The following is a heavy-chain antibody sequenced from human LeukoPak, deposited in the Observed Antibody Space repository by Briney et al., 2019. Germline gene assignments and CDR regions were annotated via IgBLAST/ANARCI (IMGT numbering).Heavy chain of an antibody. Sequence: SETLSLTCTVSGYSISSGYYWTWIRQPPGKGLAWIGTIYHSGTTYYNPSLKSRVTISVDTSKNQFSLRLTSVTAADTAVYYCARVLGYGSGSCVDYWGQGTPVTVSS. CDR3: ARVLGYGSGSCVDY. D-gene: IGHD3-10*01. V-gene: IGHV4-38-2*02. CDR2: IYHSGTT. J-gene: IGHJ4*02. CDR1: GYSISSGYY.